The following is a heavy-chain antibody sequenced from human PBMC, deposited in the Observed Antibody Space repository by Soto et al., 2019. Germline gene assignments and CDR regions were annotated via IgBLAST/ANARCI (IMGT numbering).Heavy chain of an antibody. J-gene: IGHJ5*02. CDR1: GYTFTSYG. CDR2: ISAYNGNT. Sequence: GASVKVSCKASGYTFTSYGISWVRQAPGQGLEWMGWISAYNGNTNYAQKLLGRVTMTTDTSTSTAYMELRSLRSDDTAVYYCARDGSYYDFWSGYPLGGRFDPWGQGTLVTVSS. CDR3: ARDGSYYDFWSGYPLGGRFDP. V-gene: IGHV1-18*01. D-gene: IGHD3-3*01.